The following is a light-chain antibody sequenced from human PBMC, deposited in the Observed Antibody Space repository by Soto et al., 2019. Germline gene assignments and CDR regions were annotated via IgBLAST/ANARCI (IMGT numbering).Light chain of an antibody. CDR1: SSDVGAYNY. CDR2: DVS. J-gene: IGLJ3*02. Sequence: QSVLTQPASVSGSPGQSITISCTGTSSDVGAYNYVSWYQHHTGKAPKLMIYDVSNRPSGVSNRFSGSKSGSTASLTIFGLQAEDEADYYCSSYGITTRVFGGGTKVTVL. CDR3: SSYGITTRV. V-gene: IGLV2-14*03.